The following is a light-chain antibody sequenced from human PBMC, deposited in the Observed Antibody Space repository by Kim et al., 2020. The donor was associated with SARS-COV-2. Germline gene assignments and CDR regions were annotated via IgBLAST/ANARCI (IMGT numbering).Light chain of an antibody. CDR2: RAS. Sequence: DIQMTQSPSTLSTSVGDRVTITCRASQSIRIYLAWYQQKPGKAPKLLIYRASRLETGDPSRFSGSGSGTEFTLTISSLQPDDSAIYYCQHYDAYPLTFGGGTKVDIK. V-gene: IGKV1-5*03. J-gene: IGKJ4*01. CDR1: QSIRIY. CDR3: QHYDAYPLT.